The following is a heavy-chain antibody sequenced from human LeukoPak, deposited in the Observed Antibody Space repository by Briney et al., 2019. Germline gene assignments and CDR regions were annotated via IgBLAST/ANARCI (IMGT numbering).Heavy chain of an antibody. D-gene: IGHD3-10*01. CDR1: GFTFSGYS. CDR2: ISGSGGST. Sequence: PGGSLRLSCAASGFTFSGYSMNWVRQAPGKGLEWVSAISGSGGSTYYADSVKGRFTISRDNSKNTLYLQMNSLRAEDTAVYYCAKDRFIFDYWGQGTLVTVSS. V-gene: IGHV3-23*01. CDR3: AKDRFIFDY. J-gene: IGHJ4*02.